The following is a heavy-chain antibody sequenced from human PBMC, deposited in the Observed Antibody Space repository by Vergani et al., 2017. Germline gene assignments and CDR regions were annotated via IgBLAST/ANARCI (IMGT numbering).Heavy chain of an antibody. CDR2: ISSSSSYI. CDR3: AXDPVIISSWYYFDY. D-gene: IGHD6-13*01. J-gene: IGHJ4*02. Sequence: EVQLVESGGGLVKPGGSLRLSCAASGFTFSSYSMNWVRQAPGKGLEWVSSISSSSSYIYYADSVKGRFTISRDNAKNSLYLQMNSLRAEDTAVYYCAXDPVIISSWYYFDYWGQGTLVTVSS. CDR1: GFTFSSYS. V-gene: IGHV3-21*03.